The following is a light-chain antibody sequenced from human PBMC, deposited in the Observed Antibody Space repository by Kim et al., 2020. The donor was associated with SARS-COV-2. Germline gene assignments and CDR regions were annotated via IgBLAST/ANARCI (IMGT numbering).Light chain of an antibody. CDR1: QSVSVY. V-gene: IGKV3-11*01. CDR2: DAS. J-gene: IGKJ4*01. CDR3: QQRSSWPLT. Sequence: EIVLTQSPATLSLSPGERATLSCRASQSVSVYLAWYQQKPGQPPRLLIYDASNRATGIPARFSGSGSGTDFTLTISSLESEDFAVYFCQQRSSWPLTFGGGTKVDIK.